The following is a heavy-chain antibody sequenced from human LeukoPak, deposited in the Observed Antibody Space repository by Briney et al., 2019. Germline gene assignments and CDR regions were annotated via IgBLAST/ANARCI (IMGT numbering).Heavy chain of an antibody. Sequence: ASVKVSCKVSGGTFSSYGFSWVRQAPGQGLEWMGGIIPIFGRANYAQKFQGRVTITTDDSTRTVYMELSSLRSEDTAVYYCARGGIAAAGSGDDDWGQGTLVAVSS. CDR3: ARGGIAAAGSGDDD. CDR1: GGTFSSYG. V-gene: IGHV1-69*05. CDR2: IIPIFGRA. J-gene: IGHJ4*02. D-gene: IGHD6-13*01.